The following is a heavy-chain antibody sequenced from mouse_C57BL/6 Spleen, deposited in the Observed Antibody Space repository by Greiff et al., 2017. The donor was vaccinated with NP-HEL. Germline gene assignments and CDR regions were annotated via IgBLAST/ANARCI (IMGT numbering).Heavy chain of an antibody. D-gene: IGHD1-1*01. CDR2: IYPGDGDT. CDR3: VYDYYYEDY. CDR1: GYAFSSSW. Sequence: VQLQQSGPELVKPGASVKISCKASGYAFSSSWMNWVKQRPGKGLEWIGRIYPGDGDTNYNGKFKGKATLTADKSSSTAYMQVSGLTSEDSAVCIWVYDYYYEDYWGQGTTLTVSS. J-gene: IGHJ2*01. V-gene: IGHV1-82*01.